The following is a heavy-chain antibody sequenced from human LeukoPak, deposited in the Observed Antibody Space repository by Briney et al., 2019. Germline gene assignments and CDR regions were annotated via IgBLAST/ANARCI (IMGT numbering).Heavy chain of an antibody. CDR1: GGSFSGCY. Sequence: SETLSLTCAVYGGSFSGCYWSWIRQPPGKGLEWIWEINHSGSTNYNPSLKSRVTISVDTSKNQFSLKLSSVTAADTAVYYCARDSGYSGYVDWFDPWGQGTLVTVSS. J-gene: IGHJ5*02. CDR2: INHSGST. CDR3: ARDSGYSGYVDWFDP. V-gene: IGHV4-34*01. D-gene: IGHD5-12*01.